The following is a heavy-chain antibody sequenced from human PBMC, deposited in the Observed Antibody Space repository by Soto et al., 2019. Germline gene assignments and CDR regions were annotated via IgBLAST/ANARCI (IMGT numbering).Heavy chain of an antibody. V-gene: IGHV3-21*01. CDR3: ARDRQRIQDWLDP. Sequence: EVLLVESGGGLVQPGGSLRLSCAASGFTFSSFNMNWVRQAPGKGLEWVSSITTGGEYIFYADSVKGRFTISRDNAKNSAYLPMGSLRVEDTAVDYCARDRQRIQDWLDPWGQGTLVTVSS. D-gene: IGHD6-25*01. J-gene: IGHJ5*02. CDR1: GFTFSSFN. CDR2: ITTGGEYI.